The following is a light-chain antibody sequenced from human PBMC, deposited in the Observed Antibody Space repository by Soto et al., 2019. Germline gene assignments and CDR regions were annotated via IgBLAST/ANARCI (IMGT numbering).Light chain of an antibody. CDR1: RSDVGGYNY. CDR3: SSYTSSSPYV. CDR2: EVS. Sequence: QSALTQPASVSGSPGQSITISCTGTRSDVGGYNYVSWYQQHPGKVPKLMIYEVSHRPSGVSNRFSGSKSGNTASLTISGLQAEDEADYYCSSYTSSSPYVFGTGTKVTVL. J-gene: IGLJ1*01. V-gene: IGLV2-14*01.